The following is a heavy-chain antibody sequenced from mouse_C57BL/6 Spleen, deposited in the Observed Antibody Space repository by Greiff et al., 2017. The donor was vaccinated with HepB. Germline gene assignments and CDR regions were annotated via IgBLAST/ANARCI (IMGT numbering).Heavy chain of an antibody. CDR3: AREGTTGVGFAY. CDR2: IHPNSGST. D-gene: IGHD1-1*01. J-gene: IGHJ3*01. CDR1: GYTFTSYW. V-gene: IGHV1-64*01. Sequence: QVQLQQPGAELVKPGASVKLSCKASGYTFTSYWMHWVKQRPGQGLEWIGMIHPNSGSTNYNEKFNSKATLTVDKSSSTAYMQLSSLTSEDSAVYYCAREGTTGVGFAYWGQGTLVTVSA.